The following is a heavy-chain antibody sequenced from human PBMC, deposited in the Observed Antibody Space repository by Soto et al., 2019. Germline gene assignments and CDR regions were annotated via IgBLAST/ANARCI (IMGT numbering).Heavy chain of an antibody. Sequence: LRLSCAASGFTFSSYAMSWVRQAPGKGLEWVSAISGSGGSTYYADSVKGRFTISRDNSKNTLYLQMNSLRAEDTAVYYCAKDTMIVVVNYGTDAWGQGTTVTVSS. CDR3: AKDTMIVVVNYGTDA. D-gene: IGHD3-22*01. CDR1: GFTFSSYA. J-gene: IGHJ6*02. V-gene: IGHV3-23*01. CDR2: ISGSGGST.